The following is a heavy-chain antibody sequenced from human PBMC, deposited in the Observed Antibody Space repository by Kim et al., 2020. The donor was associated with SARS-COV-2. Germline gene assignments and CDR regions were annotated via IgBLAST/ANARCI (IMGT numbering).Heavy chain of an antibody. D-gene: IGHD6-19*01. J-gene: IGHJ4*02. V-gene: IGHV3-9*01. Sequence: ADSVKGRFTISRDNAKNSRYLHMNSLRAEDTAFYYCAKDIAVADFYYFDFWGQGTLVTVSS. CDR3: AKDIAVADFYYFDF.